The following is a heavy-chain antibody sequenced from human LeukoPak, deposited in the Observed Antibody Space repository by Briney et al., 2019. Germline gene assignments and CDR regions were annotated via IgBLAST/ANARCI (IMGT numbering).Heavy chain of an antibody. J-gene: IGHJ4*02. CDR2: IGWNSGSI. V-gene: IGHV3-9*01. CDR1: GFTFDDYA. Sequence: GGSLRLSCAASGFTFDDYAMHWVRQAPGKGLEWVSGIGWNSGSIGYADSVKGRFTISRDNAKNSLYLQMNSLRAEDTALYYCAKDGFAGELGYFDYWGQGTLVTVSS. CDR3: AKDGFAGELGYFDY. D-gene: IGHD1-26*01.